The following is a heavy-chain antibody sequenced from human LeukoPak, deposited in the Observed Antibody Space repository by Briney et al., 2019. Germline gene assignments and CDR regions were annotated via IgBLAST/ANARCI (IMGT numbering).Heavy chain of an antibody. CDR2: IIPIFGTA. CDR3: ARVSSSGANDG. CDR1: GGTFSSYA. J-gene: IGHJ4*02. V-gene: IGHV1-69*05. D-gene: IGHD6-19*01. Sequence: RPSEKVSCTSSGGTFSSYAISWVRQAPGQGLEWMGGIIPIFGTANYAQKFHSRVTITTDEDTSTAYMELSSLRSEDAAVYYCARVSSSGANDGWGQGTLVTVSS.